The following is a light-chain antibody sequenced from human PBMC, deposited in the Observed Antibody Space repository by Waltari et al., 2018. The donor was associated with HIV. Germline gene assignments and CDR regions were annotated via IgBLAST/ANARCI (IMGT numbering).Light chain of an antibody. CDR3: ETWDSSLSIMI. CDR1: GSDFGKAH. Sequence: QSVLTQPPSAYAAPGPTVTIPCPGRGSDFGKAHVAWYRQFPGSAPQLLIYAAERRPSGISDRFSGSKSGTSATLGIAGLHAGDEADYYCETWDSSLSIMIFGGGTKVTVL. J-gene: IGLJ2*01. V-gene: IGLV1-51*01. CDR2: AAE.